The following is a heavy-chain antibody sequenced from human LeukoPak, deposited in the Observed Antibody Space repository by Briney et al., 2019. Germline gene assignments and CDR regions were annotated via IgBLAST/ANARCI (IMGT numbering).Heavy chain of an antibody. CDR1: GYTFTDYY. Sequence: ASVKVSCKASGYTFTDYYIHWVRQAPGQGLEWMGRINPNSGGSNFAQKFQGRVTMTRDTSISTICMELSRLRSDDTAVYYCARETVDTNIDYWGQGTLVTVSS. CDR2: INPNSGGS. CDR3: ARETVDTNIDY. J-gene: IGHJ4*02. D-gene: IGHD5-18*01. V-gene: IGHV1-2*06.